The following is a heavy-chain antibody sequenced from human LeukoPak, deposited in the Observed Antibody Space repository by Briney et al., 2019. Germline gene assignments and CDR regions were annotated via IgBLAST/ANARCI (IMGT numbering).Heavy chain of an antibody. J-gene: IGHJ4*02. Sequence: AETLSHTCTVSGVSISSYYRSWVRQAAGKGLEWIGRIYTSGSTNYNPSLKSRVTMSVDTSKNQFSLKLSSVTAADTAVYYCARNRYSNSWGYYFDYWRQGTLVTVSS. D-gene: IGHD6-6*01. CDR2: IYTSGST. CDR3: ARNRYSNSWGYYFDY. CDR1: GVSISSYY. V-gene: IGHV4-4*07.